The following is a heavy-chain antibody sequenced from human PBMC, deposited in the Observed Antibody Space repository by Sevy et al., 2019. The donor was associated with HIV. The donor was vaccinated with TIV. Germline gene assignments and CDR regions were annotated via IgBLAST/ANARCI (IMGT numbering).Heavy chain of an antibody. CDR2: IKKNGSER. V-gene: IGHV3-7*03. D-gene: IGHD2-2*01. J-gene: IGHJ6*02. Sequence: GGSLRLSCGGSGFTFSSYWMSWVRQAPGKGLEWVVNIKKNGSERYYVDSVKGRFTISRDNAKKSLYLQMNSLRTEDTAVYYCARDCSSSTCLWGLDVWGQGTTVTVSS. CDR1: GFTFSSYW. CDR3: ARDCSSSTCLWGLDV.